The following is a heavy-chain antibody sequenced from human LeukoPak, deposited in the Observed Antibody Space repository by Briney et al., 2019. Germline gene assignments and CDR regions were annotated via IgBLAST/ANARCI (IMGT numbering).Heavy chain of an antibody. CDR3: ARGLRFAAGSYYTFGAFDI. V-gene: IGHV4-34*01. CDR1: DGSFSHYY. D-gene: IGHD3-10*01. J-gene: IGHJ3*02. Sequence: SETLSLTCAVYDGSFSHYYWSWIRQPPGKGLEWIGEINHSGSTNYNPSLKSRVTISVDTSKNQFSLKLSSVTAAGTAVYYCARGLRFAAGSYYTFGAFDIWGQGTMVTVSS. CDR2: INHSGST.